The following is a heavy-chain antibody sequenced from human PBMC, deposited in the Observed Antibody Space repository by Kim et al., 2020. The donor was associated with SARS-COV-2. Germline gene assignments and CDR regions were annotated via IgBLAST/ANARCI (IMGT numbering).Heavy chain of an antibody. Sequence: GGSLRLSCAASGFTFDDYAMHWVRQAPGKGLEWVSGISWNSGSIGYADSVKGRFTISRDNAKNSLYLQMNSLRAEDTALYYCAKDMYPLSYYFDYWGQGT. CDR3: AKDMYPLSYYFDY. D-gene: IGHD3-16*02. CDR1: GFTFDDYA. CDR2: ISWNSGSI. J-gene: IGHJ4*02. V-gene: IGHV3-9*01.